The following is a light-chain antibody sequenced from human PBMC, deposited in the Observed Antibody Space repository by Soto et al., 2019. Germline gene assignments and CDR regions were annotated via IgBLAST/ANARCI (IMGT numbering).Light chain of an antibody. CDR2: YDS. CDR3: QVWDSSGDHLYVV. J-gene: IGLJ2*01. Sequence: SYELTQPPSVSVAPGKTAKITCGGNNFGSKSVHWYQQKPGQAPVLVIYYDSDRPSGIPERFSGSNSGYTATLTISRVEAGDEADYYCQVWDSSGDHLYVVFGGGTKVTVL. V-gene: IGLV3-21*04. CDR1: NFGSKS.